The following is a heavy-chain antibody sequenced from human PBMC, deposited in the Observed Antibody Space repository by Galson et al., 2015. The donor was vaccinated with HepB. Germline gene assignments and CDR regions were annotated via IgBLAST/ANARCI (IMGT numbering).Heavy chain of an antibody. D-gene: IGHD4-17*01. J-gene: IGHJ3*01. CDR3: AREEGVHDYGLFDV. CDR1: GFTFSSYA. V-gene: IGHV3-30-3*01. CDR2: ISYDGSNK. Sequence: SLRLSCAASGFTFSSYAMHWVRQAPGKGLEWVAVISYDGSNKYYADSVKGRFTISRDNSKNTLYLQMNSLRAEDTAVYYCAREEGVHDYGLFDVWGQGTMVTVSS.